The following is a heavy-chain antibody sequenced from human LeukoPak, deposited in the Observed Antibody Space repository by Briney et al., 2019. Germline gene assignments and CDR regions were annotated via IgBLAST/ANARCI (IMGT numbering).Heavy chain of an antibody. D-gene: IGHD1-26*01. CDR1: GFTFNNFG. Sequence: GGSLRLSCAASGFTFNNFGVHWVRQAPGKGLEWVSAISGSGGSTYYADSVKGRFTISRDNSKNTLYLQMNSLRAEDTAVYYCAKDQGPLMGGSYYWGQGTLVTVSS. V-gene: IGHV3-23*01. CDR3: AKDQGPLMGGSYY. CDR2: ISGSGGST. J-gene: IGHJ4*02.